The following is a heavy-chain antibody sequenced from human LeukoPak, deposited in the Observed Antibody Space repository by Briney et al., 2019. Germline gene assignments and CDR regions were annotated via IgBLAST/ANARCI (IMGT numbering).Heavy chain of an antibody. D-gene: IGHD3-10*01. CDR2: IYYSGST. CDR3: ARHRGPSYGSGSYYPNWFDP. V-gene: IGHV4-59*08. CDR1: GGSISSYY. Sequence: SETLSLTCTVSGGSISSYYWSWIRQPPGKGLEWIGYIYYSGSTNYNPSLKSRVTISVDTSKNQFSLKLSSVTAADTAVYYCARHRGPSYGSGSYYPNWFDPWGQGTLVTVSS. J-gene: IGHJ5*02.